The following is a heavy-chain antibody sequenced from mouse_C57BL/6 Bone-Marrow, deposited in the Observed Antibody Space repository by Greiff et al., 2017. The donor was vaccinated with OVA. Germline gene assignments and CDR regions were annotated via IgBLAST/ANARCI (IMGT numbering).Heavy chain of an antibody. CDR3: ASNYGSSLYAMDY. CDR2: IWSDGST. CDR1: GFSLTSYG. V-gene: IGHV2-6*03. J-gene: IGHJ4*01. D-gene: IGHD1-1*01. Sequence: VKLVESGPGLVAPSQSLSITCTVSGFSLTSYGVHWVRQPPGKGLEWLVVIWSDGSTTYNSALKSRLSISKDNSKSQVFLKMNSLQTDDTAMYYCASNYGSSLYAMDYWGQGTSVTVSS.